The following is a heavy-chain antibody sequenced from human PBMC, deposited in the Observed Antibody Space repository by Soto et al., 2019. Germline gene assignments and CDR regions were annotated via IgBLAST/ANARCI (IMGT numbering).Heavy chain of an antibody. CDR3: ARGWWEREGYVMDV. V-gene: IGHV4-39*07. D-gene: IGHD1-26*01. CDR2: IFYSGNT. J-gene: IGHJ6*02. CDR1: GGSINTRDYY. Sequence: SETLSLTCSVSGGSINTRDYYWGWIRQSPGKGLEWIGSIFYSGNTYYNPSLDSRVTISVDTSKNQFSLKLSSVTAADTAVYYCARGWWEREGYVMDVRGQGTTVTVSS.